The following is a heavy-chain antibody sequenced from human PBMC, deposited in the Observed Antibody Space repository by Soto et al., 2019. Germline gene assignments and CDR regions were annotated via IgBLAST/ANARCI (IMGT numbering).Heavy chain of an antibody. CDR1: GYTFTSYA. D-gene: IGHD6-19*01. CDR2: INAGNGNT. J-gene: IGHJ4*02. CDR3: ARGIRRAVAPFDY. V-gene: IGHV1-3*01. Sequence: ASVKVSFKASGYTFTSYAMHWLRQAPGQRLEWMGWINAGNGNTKYSQKFQGRVTITRDTSASTAYMELSSLRSEDTAVYYCARGIRRAVAPFDYWGQGTLVTVSS.